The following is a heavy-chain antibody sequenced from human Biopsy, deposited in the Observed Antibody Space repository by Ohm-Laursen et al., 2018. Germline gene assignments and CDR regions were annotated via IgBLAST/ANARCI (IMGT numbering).Heavy chain of an antibody. CDR2: IFYSGIT. J-gene: IGHJ5*02. CDR1: GGSVSSNVAY. V-gene: IGHV4-39*01. CDR3: ARHPTGFWFDP. Sequence: GTLSLTCIVSGGSVSSNVAYWAWIRQPPGKGLESIGSIFYSGITYYNPSLQSRVTMSVDTSKNQFSLNLTSVTAADTAVYYCARHPTGFWFDPWGQGTPVTVSS.